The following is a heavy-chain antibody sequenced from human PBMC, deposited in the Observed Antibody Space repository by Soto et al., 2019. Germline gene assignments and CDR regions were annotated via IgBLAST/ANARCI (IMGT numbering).Heavy chain of an antibody. Sequence: QITLKESGPTLVKPTQTLTLTCTFSGFSLPTDRVGVGWIRQPPGKALEWLAVIYWDDTKTYRPSLKSRLTIPNATSQNQVALTMTDMDPVDTAPYYCAHASGGRSLSWGQGTLVTVSS. CDR3: AHASGGRSLS. J-gene: IGHJ5*02. CDR1: GFSLPTDRVG. D-gene: IGHD1-26*01. V-gene: IGHV2-5*02. CDR2: IYWDDTK.